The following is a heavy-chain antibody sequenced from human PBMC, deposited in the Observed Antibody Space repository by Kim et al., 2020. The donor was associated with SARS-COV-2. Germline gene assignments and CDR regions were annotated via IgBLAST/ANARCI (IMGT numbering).Heavy chain of an antibody. J-gene: IGHJ4*02. V-gene: IGHV1-18*01. CDR3: ARSYYYGSGYYFDY. D-gene: IGHD3-10*01. Sequence: KLKGRVTMTTDQSTSTAYMELGSLRSDDTAEYYCARSYYYGSGYYFDYWGQGTLVTVSS.